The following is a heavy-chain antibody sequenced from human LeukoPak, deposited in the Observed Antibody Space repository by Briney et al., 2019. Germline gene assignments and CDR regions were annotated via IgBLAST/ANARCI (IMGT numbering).Heavy chain of an antibody. V-gene: IGHV4-39*07. CDR1: GGSIRSSYYY. Sequence: SETLSLTCTVSGGSIRSSYYYWGWIRQPPGKGLEWIGSIYDSGSTYYNPSLKSRVTISVDTSKNQFSLKLNSVTAADTAVYYCARYYDSRGYYYDWGQGTLVTVSS. CDR2: IYDSGST. CDR3: ARYYDSRGYYYD. D-gene: IGHD3-22*01. J-gene: IGHJ4*02.